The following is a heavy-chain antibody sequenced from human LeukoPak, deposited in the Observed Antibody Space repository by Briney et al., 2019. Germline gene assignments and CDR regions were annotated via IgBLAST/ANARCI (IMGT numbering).Heavy chain of an antibody. Sequence: GGSLRLSCAASGFSFSTYDMHWVRQAPGKGLEWVSSISDTSSYIYYSDSARGRFTISRDNAKNSLYLQMNSLRAEDTAVYYCARGLCGGDCYSDWGPGTLVTVSS. D-gene: IGHD2-21*02. CDR1: GFSFSTYD. CDR3: ARGLCGGDCYSD. CDR2: ISDTSSYI. V-gene: IGHV3-21*01. J-gene: IGHJ4*02.